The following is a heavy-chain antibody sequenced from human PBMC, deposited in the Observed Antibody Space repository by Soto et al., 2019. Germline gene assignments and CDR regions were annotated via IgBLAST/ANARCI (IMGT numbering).Heavy chain of an antibody. J-gene: IGHJ4*02. D-gene: IGHD3-10*01. V-gene: IGHV1-69*02. CDR3: GTVGMGRGAPFDY. CDR1: GGTFSSYT. CDR2: IIPILGIA. Sequence: QVQLVQSGAEVKKPGSSVKVSCKASGGTFSSYTISWVRQAPGQGLEWMGRIIPILGIANYAQKFKGRVTSTADKATSKAYMELSSLRSEDTAVYYCGTVGMGRGAPFDYWGQGTLVTVSS.